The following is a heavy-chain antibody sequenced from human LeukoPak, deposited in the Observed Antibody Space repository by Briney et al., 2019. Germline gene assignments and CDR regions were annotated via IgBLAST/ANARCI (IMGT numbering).Heavy chain of an antibody. CDR1: GFTFSGYA. CDR3: AIDQRTSSIKGAFGI. J-gene: IGHJ3*02. Sequence: PGGSLRLSCAASGFTFSGYAMTWVRQAPGKGLEWVSGISASGGSTYYAASVKGRFTVSRDKSRNTLSLQMDSLGAEDTAVYYCAIDQRTSSIKGAFGIWGQGTMVTVSS. D-gene: IGHD2-2*01. CDR2: ISASGGST. V-gene: IGHV3-23*01.